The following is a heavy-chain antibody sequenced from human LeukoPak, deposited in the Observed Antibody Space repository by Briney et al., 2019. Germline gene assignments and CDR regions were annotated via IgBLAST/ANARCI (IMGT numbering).Heavy chain of an antibody. CDR2: IIPIFGTA. D-gene: IGHD5-18*01. J-gene: IGHJ4*02. CDR1: GGTXSSYA. Sequence: ASVKVSCKASGGTXSSYAISWVRQAPGQGLEWMGGIIPIFGTANYAQKFQGRVTITADESTSTAYMELSSLRSEDTAVYYCAGKRSGYSYGYFTLAFDYWGQGTLVTVSS. V-gene: IGHV1-69*13. CDR3: AGKRSGYSYGYFTLAFDY.